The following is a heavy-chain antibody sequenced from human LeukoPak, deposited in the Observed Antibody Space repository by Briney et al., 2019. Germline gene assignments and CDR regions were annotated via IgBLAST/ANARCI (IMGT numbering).Heavy chain of an antibody. CDR3: ARDGGYSGRIGVFDY. CDR1: GFTFSSYA. D-gene: IGHD5-12*01. J-gene: IGHJ4*02. CDR2: ISYDGSNK. Sequence: PGGSLRLSCAASGFTFSSYAMSWVRQAPGKGLEWVAVISYDGSNKYYADSVKGRFTISRDNSKNTLYLQMNSLRAEDTAVYYCARDGGYSGRIGVFDYWGQGTLVTVSS. V-gene: IGHV3-30*04.